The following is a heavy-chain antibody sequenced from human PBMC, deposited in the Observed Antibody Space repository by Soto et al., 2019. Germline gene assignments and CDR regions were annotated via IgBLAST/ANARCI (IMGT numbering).Heavy chain of an antibody. CDR2: INHLETT. CDR1: GASITFGGYS. CDR3: ARGGGSDSFDY. V-gene: IGHV4-30-2*01. J-gene: IGHJ4*02. D-gene: IGHD1-26*01. Sequence: NLSETLSLTCTVSGASITFGGYSWSWIRQTPGKGLEWIGYINHLETTFYNPSFESRLTLSIDRAKNQFSLKLHSMSAADRAVYFCARGGGSDSFDYWGQGILVTVSS.